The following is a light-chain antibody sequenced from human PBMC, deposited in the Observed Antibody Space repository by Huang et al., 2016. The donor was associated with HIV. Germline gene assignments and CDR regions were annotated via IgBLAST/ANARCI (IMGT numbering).Light chain of an antibody. CDR1: QSVATN. CDR2: GAS. V-gene: IGKV3-15*01. J-gene: IGKJ2*01. CDR3: QQYHNWPYT. Sequence: EIIMTQSPATLSLSPGEGASLSCRANQSVATNLAWYLHRPGQSPRIRIFGASTRASGRPGRFSGSGSGTQFTLTVSGLQSEDFAVYYCQQYHNWPYTFGQGTKLEI.